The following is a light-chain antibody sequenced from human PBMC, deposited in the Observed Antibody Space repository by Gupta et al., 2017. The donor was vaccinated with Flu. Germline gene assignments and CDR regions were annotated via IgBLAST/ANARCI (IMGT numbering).Light chain of an antibody. CDR3: AAWDDSLNGWV. J-gene: IGLJ3*02. CDR2: SDN. V-gene: IGLV1-44*01. CDR1: SSNPGSYT. Sequence: QSVLAQPPSASGTPGQRVTMSCSGSSSNPGSYTVNWYRHLTGTAPKLLIYSDNPRPSGVPDRFSGSKSGTSASLAISGLQSEDEAEYYCAAWDDSLNGWVFGGGTKLTVL.